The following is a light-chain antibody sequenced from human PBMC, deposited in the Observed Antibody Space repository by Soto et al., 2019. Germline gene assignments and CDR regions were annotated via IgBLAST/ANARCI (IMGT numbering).Light chain of an antibody. Sequence: EIVLTQSPGTLYLSPGERAILTCRARQSVTSSFLAWYQQRPGQAPRLLIYGASTRASGIPDRFSGSGSVKDFALTISRLAPEDFAMYYCHQYGSSPLTFGPGTKVDI. CDR1: QSVTSSF. CDR3: HQYGSSPLT. CDR2: GAS. V-gene: IGKV3-20*01. J-gene: IGKJ3*01.